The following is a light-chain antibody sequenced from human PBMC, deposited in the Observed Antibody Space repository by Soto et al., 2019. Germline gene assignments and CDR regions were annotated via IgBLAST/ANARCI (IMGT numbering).Light chain of an antibody. CDR2: TAS. Sequence: DIQMTQSPSSLSASVGDRVTITCRASQDIRYDLDWYQQKPGKAPKRLIYTASSLQSGVPSRFSGSESGAEFTLTISSLQPEDFATYYCLQHNGYPWTFGQGTKVEI. CDR1: QDIRYD. J-gene: IGKJ1*01. V-gene: IGKV1-17*01. CDR3: LQHNGYPWT.